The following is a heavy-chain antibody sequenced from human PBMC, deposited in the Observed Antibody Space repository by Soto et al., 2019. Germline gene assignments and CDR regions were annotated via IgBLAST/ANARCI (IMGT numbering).Heavy chain of an antibody. CDR2: IVRNGGST. Sequence: GGSMRLSCSASGFTFSNYAMHWVRQAPGKGLEYVSAIVRNGGSTYYADSVKGRFTISRDNSKNTLYLQMSSLRAEDTAVYYCVKEGYYYDSSGYYYGWFDPWGRGTLVTVSS. V-gene: IGHV3-64D*06. CDR1: GFTFSNYA. CDR3: VKEGYYYDSSGYYYGWFDP. D-gene: IGHD3-22*01. J-gene: IGHJ5*02.